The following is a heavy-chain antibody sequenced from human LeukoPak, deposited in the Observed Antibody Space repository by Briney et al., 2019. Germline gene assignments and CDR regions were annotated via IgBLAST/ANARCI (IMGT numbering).Heavy chain of an antibody. CDR2: ISSSSTYI. D-gene: IGHD1-26*01. J-gene: IGHJ4*02. V-gene: IGHV3-21*01. CDR1: GFAFSTYS. CDR3: ARVLSGCETTRCELDY. Sequence: GGSLRLSFAASGFAFSTYSMNWVRQAPGKGLEWVSSISSSSTYIYYADSVKGRVTISRDNAKNSLYLQMNSLRAEDTAVYYCARVLSGCETTRCELDYWGQGTLVTVSS.